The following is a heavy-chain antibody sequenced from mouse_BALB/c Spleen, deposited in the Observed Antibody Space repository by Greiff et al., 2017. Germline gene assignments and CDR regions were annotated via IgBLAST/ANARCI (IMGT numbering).Heavy chain of an antibody. CDR3: ARCYYGYGNYFDY. D-gene: IGHD1-2*01. Sequence: QVQLQQSGAELAKPGASVKMSCKASGYTFTSYWMHWVKQRPGQGLEWIGYINPSTGYTEYNQKFKDKATLTADKSSSTAYMQLSSLTSEDSAVYYCARCYYGYGNYFDYWGQGTTLTVSS. J-gene: IGHJ2*01. CDR1: GYTFTSYW. CDR2: INPSTGYT. V-gene: IGHV1-7*01.